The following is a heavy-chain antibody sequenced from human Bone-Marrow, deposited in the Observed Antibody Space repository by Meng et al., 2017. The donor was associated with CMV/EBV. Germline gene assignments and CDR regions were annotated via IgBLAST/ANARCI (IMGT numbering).Heavy chain of an antibody. D-gene: IGHD3-10*01. J-gene: IGHJ5*02. CDR2: INPSGGST. CDR1: GGTFSSYA. V-gene: IGHV1-46*01. Sequence: ASVKVSCKASGGTFSSYAISWVRQAPGQGLEWMGIINPSGGSTSYAQKFQGRVTMTRDTSTSTVYMELSSLRSEDTAVYYCARGQPGDWFDPWGQGTRVTGSS. CDR3: ARGQPGDWFDP.